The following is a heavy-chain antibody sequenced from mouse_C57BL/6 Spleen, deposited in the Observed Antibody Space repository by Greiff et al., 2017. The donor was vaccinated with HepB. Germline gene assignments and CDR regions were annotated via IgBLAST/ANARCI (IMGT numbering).Heavy chain of an antibody. CDR1: GISITTGNYR. CDR2: IYYSGTI. Sequence: DVQLQESGPGLVKPSQTVFLTCTVTGISITTGNYRWSWIRQFPGNKLEWIGYIYYSGTITYNPSLTSRTTITRDTPKNQFFLEMNSLTAEDTATYYCARDSYYYGSSWFDYWGQGTTLTAAS. J-gene: IGHJ2*01. CDR3: ARDSYYYGSSWFDY. V-gene: IGHV3-5*01. D-gene: IGHD1-1*01.